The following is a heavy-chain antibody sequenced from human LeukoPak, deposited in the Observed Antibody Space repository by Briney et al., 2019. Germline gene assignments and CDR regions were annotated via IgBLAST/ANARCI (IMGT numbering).Heavy chain of an antibody. Sequence: SETLSLTCAVYGGSLSAYYWSWIRQPPGKGLEWIGEINQSGSTNHNPSLKSRVTISVDTSKNQFSLKLSSVTAADTAVYYCARGRQQLARLGEYYYYMDVWDKGTTVTVSS. CDR3: ARGRQQLARLGEYYYYMDV. CDR2: INQSGST. D-gene: IGHD6-13*01. V-gene: IGHV4-34*01. CDR1: GGSLSAYY. J-gene: IGHJ6*03.